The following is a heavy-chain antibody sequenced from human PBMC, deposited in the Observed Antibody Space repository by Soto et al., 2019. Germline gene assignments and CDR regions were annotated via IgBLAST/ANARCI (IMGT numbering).Heavy chain of an antibody. D-gene: IGHD3-3*01. V-gene: IGHV4-34*01. CDR2: INHSGST. CDR3: ARGGNLRNYDFWSGYYNHYYGMDV. Sequence: PSETLSLTCAVYGGSFSGYYWSWIRQPPGKGLEWIGEINHSGSTNYNPSLKSRVTISVDTSKNQFSLKLSSVTAADTAVYYCARGGNLRNYDFWSGYYNHYYGMDVWGQGTTVTSP. CDR1: GGSFSGYY. J-gene: IGHJ6*02.